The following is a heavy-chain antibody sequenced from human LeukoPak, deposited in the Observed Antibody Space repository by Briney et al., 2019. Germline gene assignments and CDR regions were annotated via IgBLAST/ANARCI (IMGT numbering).Heavy chain of an antibody. CDR3: ASNDCRSTSCHFDNFDY. CDR1: GFTFSSYE. Sequence: GGSLRLSCAGSGFTFSSYEMHWVRQAPGKGLEWISYISSSGGTIYYADSVKGRFTISIDNAKNSLYLQMNSLRAEDTVVYCCASNDCRSTSCHFDNFDYWGQGTLVTVSS. CDR2: ISSSGGTI. J-gene: IGHJ4*02. V-gene: IGHV3-48*03. D-gene: IGHD2-2*01.